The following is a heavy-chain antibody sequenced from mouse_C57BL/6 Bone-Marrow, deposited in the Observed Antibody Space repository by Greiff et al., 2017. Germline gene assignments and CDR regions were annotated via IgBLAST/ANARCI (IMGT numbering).Heavy chain of an antibody. CDR2: IDPSDSYT. V-gene: IGHV1-59*01. J-gene: IGHJ4*01. Sequence: QVQLQQPGAELVRPGTSVKLSCKASGYTFTSYWMHWVKQRPGQGLEWIGVIDPSDSYTNYNQKFKGKATLTVDTSSSTAYMQLSSLTSEDSAVYYCARPAGMDYWGQGTSVTVSS. CDR1: GYTFTSYW. CDR3: ARPAGMDY.